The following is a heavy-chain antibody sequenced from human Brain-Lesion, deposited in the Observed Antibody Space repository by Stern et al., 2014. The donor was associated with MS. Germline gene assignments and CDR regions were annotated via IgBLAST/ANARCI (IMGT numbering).Heavy chain of an antibody. D-gene: IGHD1-26*01. CDR3: ATLSPGAGGNYYRHFDY. Sequence: VQLVQSGAEVKKPGASVKVSCKVSGYTLTELSMHWVRQAPRKGLEWMGGFDPEDGETIYAQKFQGRVTMTEDTSTDTAYMELSSLRSEDTAVYYGATLSPGAGGNYYRHFDYWGQGPLVTVSS. J-gene: IGHJ4*02. CDR1: GYTLTELS. CDR2: FDPEDGET. V-gene: IGHV1-24*01.